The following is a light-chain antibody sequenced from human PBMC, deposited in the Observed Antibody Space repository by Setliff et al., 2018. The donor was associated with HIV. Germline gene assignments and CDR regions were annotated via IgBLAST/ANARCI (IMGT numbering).Light chain of an antibody. J-gene: IGLJ2*01. V-gene: IGLV2-14*03. CDR3: SSYTSYNSFLI. Sequence: QSVLTQPASVSGSPGQSITNSCTGTSSDVGGYDFVSWYQLHPGMAPQLMIYDVNKRSSGVSNRFSGSKSGDTASLTISGLQAEDEADYFCSSYTSYNSFLIFGGGTKVTVL. CDR2: DVN. CDR1: SSDVGGYDF.